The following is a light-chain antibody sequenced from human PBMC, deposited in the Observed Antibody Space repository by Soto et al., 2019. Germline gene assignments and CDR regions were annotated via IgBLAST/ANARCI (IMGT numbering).Light chain of an antibody. CDR2: AAS. J-gene: IGKJ4*01. V-gene: IGKV1-9*01. Sequence: DIQLTQSPSFLSASVGDRVTITCRASQGISSYLAWYQQKPGKAPKLLIYAASTLQSGVPSRFSGSGSGTEFTLTISSLQPEDFATYYSQQLNSYPLTFGGGTTVEIK. CDR1: QGISSY. CDR3: QQLNSYPLT.